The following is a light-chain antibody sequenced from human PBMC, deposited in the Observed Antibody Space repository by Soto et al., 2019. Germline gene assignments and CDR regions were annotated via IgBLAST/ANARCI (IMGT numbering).Light chain of an antibody. CDR2: GVS. Sequence: QSALTQPRSVSGSPGQSVTISCTGASSDVGGYNYVSWYQQHPGKAPKLMIYGVSKRPSGVPDRFSGSKSGNTASLTISGLQAEDEADYYCCSYAGDYFYVFGNATKLTV. J-gene: IGLJ1*01. CDR1: SSDVGGYNY. CDR3: CSYAGDYFYV. V-gene: IGLV2-11*01.